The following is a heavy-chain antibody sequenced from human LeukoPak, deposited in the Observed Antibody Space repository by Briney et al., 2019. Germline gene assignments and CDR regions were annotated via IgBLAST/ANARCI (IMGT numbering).Heavy chain of an antibody. Sequence: GASVKVSCKASGYTFTDYYIHWVRQAPGQGLEWMGWISTYTGYSKYAQNLQGRVTMTADTSTSTAYMELSSLRSDDTAMYYCAKNSSGGYSDYWGQGTLVTVSS. J-gene: IGHJ4*02. CDR1: GYTFTDYY. D-gene: IGHD6-19*01. V-gene: IGHV1-18*04. CDR3: AKNSSGGYSDY. CDR2: ISTYTGYS.